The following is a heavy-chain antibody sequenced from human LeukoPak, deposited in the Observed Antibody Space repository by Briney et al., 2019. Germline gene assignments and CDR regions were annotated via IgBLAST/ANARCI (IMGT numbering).Heavy chain of an antibody. Sequence: GGSLRLSCAASGFTFDDYAMHWVRQAPGKGLEWVSGISWNSGSIGYADSVKGRFTISRDNAKNSLYLQMNSLRAEDMALYYCAKDTSRGRFLEWLGSYAFDIWGQGTMVTVSS. CDR2: ISWNSGSI. CDR3: AKDTSRGRFLEWLGSYAFDI. D-gene: IGHD3-3*01. CDR1: GFTFDDYA. J-gene: IGHJ3*02. V-gene: IGHV3-9*03.